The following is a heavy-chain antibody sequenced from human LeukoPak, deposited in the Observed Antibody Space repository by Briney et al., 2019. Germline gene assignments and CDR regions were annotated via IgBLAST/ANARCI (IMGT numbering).Heavy chain of an antibody. CDR2: ISSSGSAI. Sequence: GGSLRLSCAASGFTFSSYEMKWVRQAPGKGLEWVSFISSSGSAIHYADSVRGRFTISRDNAKNSLYLQMSRLRAEDTAVYYCAREKLSFFDSSGYFDYWGQGTLVTVSS. V-gene: IGHV3-48*03. D-gene: IGHD3-22*01. CDR1: GFTFSSYE. J-gene: IGHJ4*02. CDR3: AREKLSFFDSSGYFDY.